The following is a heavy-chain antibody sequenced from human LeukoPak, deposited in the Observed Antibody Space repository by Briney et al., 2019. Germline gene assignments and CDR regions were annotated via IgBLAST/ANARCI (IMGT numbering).Heavy chain of an antibody. V-gene: IGHV4-4*09. D-gene: IGHD6-19*01. CDR1: GLPISRFF. CDR3: VQTTGWPGFDY. J-gene: IGHJ4*02. CDR2: IYDGVPT. Sequence: SETLSLICTTSGLPISRFFWNWVRQAPGMGLEWIGNIYDGVPTFFNPSLKSRVTISVDTSKGQFSLQLASVTAADTAVYYCVQTTGWPGFDYWGQGILVTVSS.